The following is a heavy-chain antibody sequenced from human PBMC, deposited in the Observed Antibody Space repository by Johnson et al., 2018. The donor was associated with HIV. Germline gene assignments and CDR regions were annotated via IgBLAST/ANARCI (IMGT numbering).Heavy chain of an antibody. CDR1: GFTFSSYA. CDR2: ISGSGGTT. Sequence: VQLVESGGGVVQPGRSLRLSCAASGFTFSSYAMSWVRQAPGKGLEWVSAISGSGGTTYYADSVKGRFTISRDNSKNTLYLQMNSLRAEDTAVYYCAAPSLGGATFDAFDIWGQGTMVTVSS. CDR3: AAPSLGGATFDAFDI. D-gene: IGHD1-26*01. V-gene: IGHV3-23*04. J-gene: IGHJ3*02.